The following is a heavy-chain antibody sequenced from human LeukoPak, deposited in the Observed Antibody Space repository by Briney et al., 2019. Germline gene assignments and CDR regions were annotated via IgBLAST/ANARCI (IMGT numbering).Heavy chain of an antibody. J-gene: IGHJ6*03. CDR2: FSHSASI. CDR3: AIWSGVAAASRDYYYHNYMDV. CDR1: DYSISSGYY. V-gene: IGHV4-38-2*01. D-gene: IGHD6-13*01. Sequence: SETLSLTCVVSDYSISSGYYWGWIRQPPGKGLEWVGSFSHSASIYYNPSLKSRVSISVDTSKDQFSLRLSSVTAADTAIYYCAIWSGVAAASRDYYYHNYMDVWGKGTTVTVSS.